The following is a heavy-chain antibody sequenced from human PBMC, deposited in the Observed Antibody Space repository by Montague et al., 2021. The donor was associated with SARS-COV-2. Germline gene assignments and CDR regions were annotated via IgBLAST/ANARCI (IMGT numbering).Heavy chain of an antibody. CDR1: GGSISSGGYY. Sequence: TLSLTCTVSGGSISSGGYYWSWIRQHPGKGLEWIGYIYYSGSTYSNPSLKSRVTISVDTSKNQFSLKLSSVTAAGTAVYYCARARITMIVVVNAFDIWGQGTMVTVSS. V-gene: IGHV4-31*03. CDR2: IYYSGST. D-gene: IGHD3-22*01. CDR3: ARARITMIVVVNAFDI. J-gene: IGHJ3*02.